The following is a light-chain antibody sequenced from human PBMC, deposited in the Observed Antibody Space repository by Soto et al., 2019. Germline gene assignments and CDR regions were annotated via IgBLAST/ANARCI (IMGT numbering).Light chain of an antibody. V-gene: IGLV2-23*02. CDR3: CSYAGSSTYV. J-gene: IGLJ1*01. Sequence: QSVLTQPASVSGSPGQSITISCTGSSSDVGGYDYVSWYQQYPGKAPKLMIYDVSNRPSGVSNRFSGSKSGNTASLTISGLQAEDDADYYCCSYAGSSTYVFGTGNKVTVL. CDR1: SSDVGGYDY. CDR2: DVS.